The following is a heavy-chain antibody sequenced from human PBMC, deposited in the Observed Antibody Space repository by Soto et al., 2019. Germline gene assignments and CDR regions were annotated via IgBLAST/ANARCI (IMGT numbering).Heavy chain of an antibody. V-gene: IGHV3-53*01. CDR1: GFSVTANY. CDR2: IYSGGST. CDR3: AKGVPGIAVAGTGYFQH. Sequence: GGSLRLSCEVSGFSVTANYMSWVRQAPGKGLEWVSVIYSGGSTYYIDSVKGRFSISRDISKNTLYLQMNSLRAEDTAVYYCAKGVPGIAVAGTGYFQHWGQGTLVTVSS. J-gene: IGHJ1*01. D-gene: IGHD6-19*01.